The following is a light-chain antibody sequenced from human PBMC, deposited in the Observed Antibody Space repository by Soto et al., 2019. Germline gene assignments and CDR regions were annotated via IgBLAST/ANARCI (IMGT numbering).Light chain of an antibody. CDR2: DAS. J-gene: IGKJ1*01. CDR3: QQYNSYSG. V-gene: IGKV1-5*01. CDR1: QSISSW. Sequence: DIQMTQSPSTLSASVGDRVTITCRASQSISSWLAWYQQKPGKAPKLLIYDASSLESGVPSRFSGSGSGTEFTLTISSLQPDDLATYYCQQYNSYSGFGQGTKVEIK.